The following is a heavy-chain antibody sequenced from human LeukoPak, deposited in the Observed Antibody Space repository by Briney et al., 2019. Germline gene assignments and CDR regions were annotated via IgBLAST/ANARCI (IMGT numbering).Heavy chain of an antibody. D-gene: IGHD5-24*01. Sequence: GGSLRLSCAASGFTFSSYGMHWVRQAPGKGLEWVAVISYDGSNKYYADSVKGRFTISRDNSKNTLYLQMNSLRAEDTAVYYCAKDGRVERGDGYQPYGYWGQGTLVTVSS. CDR3: AKDGRVERGDGYQPYGY. V-gene: IGHV3-30*18. CDR2: ISYDGSNK. J-gene: IGHJ4*02. CDR1: GFTFSSYG.